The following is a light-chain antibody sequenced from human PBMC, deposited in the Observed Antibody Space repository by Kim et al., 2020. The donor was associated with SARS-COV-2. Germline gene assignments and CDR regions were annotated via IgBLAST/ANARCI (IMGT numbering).Light chain of an antibody. V-gene: IGKV1-5*03. CDR1: ENIGTW. CDR3: QHYSRFPYT. CDR2: LAS. J-gene: IGKJ2*01. Sequence: DIQMTQSPSTLSASVGDRVTITCRASENIGTWLAWYQQKPGRAPSLLIYLASTLECGVPSRFSGTGSGTEFSLSITSLQPDDFATYYCQHYSRFPYTFGQGTKLEI.